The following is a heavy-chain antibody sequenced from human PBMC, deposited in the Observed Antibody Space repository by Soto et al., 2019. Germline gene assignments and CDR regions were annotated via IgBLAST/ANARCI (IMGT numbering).Heavy chain of an antibody. CDR1: GNDFVRHW. CDR3: ARHRRAIVATIAPLDI. D-gene: IGHD5-12*01. V-gene: IGHV5-51*01. Sequence: EALKVSWQASGNDFVRHWIAWVRQTPGTGLEWIGFIYPGDSETTYSPSIQRRATMSADKSLMTAYMQWSGHKASHTATHTCARHRRAIVATIAPLDIWGRGTKVTVS. CDR2: IYPGDSET. J-gene: IGHJ3*02.